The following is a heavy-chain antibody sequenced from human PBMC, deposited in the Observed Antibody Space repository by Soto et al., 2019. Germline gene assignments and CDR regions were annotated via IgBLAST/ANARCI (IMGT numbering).Heavy chain of an antibody. CDR1: GYTFSSYF. CDR3: ARDLPPVDY. J-gene: IGHJ4*02. CDR2: ISAYNGNT. V-gene: IGHV1-18*01. Sequence: QVQLVQSGAEVKKPGASVKVSCKASGYTFSSYFISWVRQAPGQGLEWMGWISAYNGNTNYAQHLQGRVTMTTDTSTSPASMELRSLRSDDTAVYYCARDLPPVDYWGQGTLVTVSS.